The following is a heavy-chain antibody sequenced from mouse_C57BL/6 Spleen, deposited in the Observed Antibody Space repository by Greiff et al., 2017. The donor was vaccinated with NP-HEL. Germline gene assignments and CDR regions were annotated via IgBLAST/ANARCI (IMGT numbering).Heavy chain of an antibody. V-gene: IGHV1-9*01. CDR3: ARGTTVVPYWYFDV. CDR2: ILPGGGST. CDR1: GYTFTGYW. J-gene: IGHJ1*03. Sequence: QVQLQQSGAELMKPGASVKLSCKASGYTFTGYWIGWVQQRPGHGLEWIGEILPGGGSTNYNENFKGKATFTADTSSNTAYMQHSSLTTEDSAIYYCARGTTVVPYWYFDVWGTGTTVTVSS. D-gene: IGHD1-1*01.